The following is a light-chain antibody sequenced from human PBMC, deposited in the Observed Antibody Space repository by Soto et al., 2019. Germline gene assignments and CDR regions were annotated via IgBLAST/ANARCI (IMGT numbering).Light chain of an antibody. CDR1: QSVSSSY. V-gene: IGKV3-20*01. CDR3: QQYGSSLPIT. CDR2: GAS. Sequence: EIVLTPSPGTLALSPCETATLSFSAIQSVSSSYLAWYQQKPGQAPRLLIYGASSRATGIPDRFSGSGSGTDFTLTISRLEPEDFAVYYCQQYGSSLPITFGQGTRLEIK. J-gene: IGKJ5*01.